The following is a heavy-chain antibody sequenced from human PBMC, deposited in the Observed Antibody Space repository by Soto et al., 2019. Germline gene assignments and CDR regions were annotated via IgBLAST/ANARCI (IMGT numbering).Heavy chain of an antibody. CDR2: VYHSGST. CDR1: GGSMRNYY. V-gene: IGHV4-59*01. D-gene: IGHD2-15*01. Sequence: SETLSLTCSVSGGSMRNYYWNWIRQPPGRGLEWIGYVYHSGSTNYNPSLKSRVSMSVDVSRNHFSLTLHSVTAADTAVYFCTSSYSSSSAPDYWGQGTLVTVSS. J-gene: IGHJ4*02. CDR3: TSSYSSSSAPDY.